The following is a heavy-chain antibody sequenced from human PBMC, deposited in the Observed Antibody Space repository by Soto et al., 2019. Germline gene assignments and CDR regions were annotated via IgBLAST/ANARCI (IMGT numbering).Heavy chain of an antibody. CDR3: AREPSRVVTAIYYYYYGMDV. D-gene: IGHD2-21*02. CDR1: GFTFSSYA. Sequence: GALRLSCAASGFTFSSYAMHWVRQAPGKGLEWVAVISYDGSNKYYADSVKGRFTISRDNSKNTLYLQMNSLRAEDTAVYYCAREPSRVVTAIYYYYYGMDVWGQGTTVTVSS. CDR2: ISYDGSNK. V-gene: IGHV3-30-3*01. J-gene: IGHJ6*02.